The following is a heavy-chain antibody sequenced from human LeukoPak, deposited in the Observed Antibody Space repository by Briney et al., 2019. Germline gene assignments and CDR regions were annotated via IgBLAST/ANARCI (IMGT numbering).Heavy chain of an antibody. CDR1: GGSISSYY. V-gene: IGHV4-59*01. D-gene: IGHD3-22*01. Sequence: SETLSLTCTVSGGSISSYYWTWIRQPPGKGLECIGYIYNGGSANYNPSLKSRVTISVDTSKNQFSLKLSSVTAADTGVYYCARVGDSSGYYGFYDYWGQGTLVTVSS. J-gene: IGHJ4*02. CDR3: ARVGDSSGYYGFYDY. CDR2: IYNGGSA.